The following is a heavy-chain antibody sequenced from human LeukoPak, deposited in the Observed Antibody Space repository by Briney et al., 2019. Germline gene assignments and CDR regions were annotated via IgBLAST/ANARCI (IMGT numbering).Heavy chain of an antibody. D-gene: IGHD3-10*01. V-gene: IGHV3-7*01. J-gene: IGHJ6*02. Sequence: PGGSLRLSCAASGFIFSNYWMGWVRQAPGKRPEWVANMNIDGSERYYTDSVKGRFTISRDNARNSVFLQMSGLRVEDTAVYYCARDPFGSSYYYYYYGMDVWGQGTTVTVSS. CDR3: ARDPFGSSYYYYYYGMDV. CDR2: MNIDGSER. CDR1: GFIFSNYW.